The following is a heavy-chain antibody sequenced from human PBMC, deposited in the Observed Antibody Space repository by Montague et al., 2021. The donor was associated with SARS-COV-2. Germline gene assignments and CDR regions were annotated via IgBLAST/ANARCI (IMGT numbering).Heavy chain of an antibody. CDR2: IHHSGST. D-gene: IGHD3-10*01. J-gene: IGHJ6*02. V-gene: IGHV4-4*02. CDR1: GGSISSSNW. CDR3: ARAGSESYSFYYYYGMDV. Sequence: SETLSLTCAVSGGSISSSNWWSWVRQPPGKGLEWIGEIHHSGSTDYNPPLKSRVTISVDTSKNLFSLKLSSVTAADTAVYYCARAGSESYSFYYYYGMDVWGQGTTVTVSS.